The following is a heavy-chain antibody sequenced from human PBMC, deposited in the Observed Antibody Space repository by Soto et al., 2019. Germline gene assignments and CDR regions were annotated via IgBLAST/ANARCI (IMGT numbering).Heavy chain of an antibody. CDR2: ISGSGGST. CDR3: AKMGYCSSTSCYGRNLFDP. Sequence: EVQLLESGGGLVQPGGSLRLSCAASGFTFSSYAMSWVRQAPGKGLEWVSAISGSGGSTYYADSVKGRFTISRDNSKNTLYLQMNSLRAEDTAVYYCAKMGYCSSTSCYGRNLFDPWGQGTLVTVSS. CDR1: GFTFSSYA. J-gene: IGHJ5*02. D-gene: IGHD2-2*01. V-gene: IGHV3-23*01.